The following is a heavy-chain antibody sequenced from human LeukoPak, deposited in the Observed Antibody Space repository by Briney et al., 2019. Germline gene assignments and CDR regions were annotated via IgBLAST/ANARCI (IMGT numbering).Heavy chain of an antibody. J-gene: IGHJ4*02. CDR1: GFTFSSYG. CDR3: AKCSAYYYDSSLSDYFDY. D-gene: IGHD3-22*01. Sequence: GGTLRLSCAASGFTFSSYGMSWVRQAPGKGLEWVSAISGSGGSTCYADSVKGRFTISRDNSKNTLYLQMNSLRAEDTAEYYCAKCSAYYYDSSLSDYFDYWGQGTLVTVSS. V-gene: IGHV3-23*01. CDR2: ISGSGGST.